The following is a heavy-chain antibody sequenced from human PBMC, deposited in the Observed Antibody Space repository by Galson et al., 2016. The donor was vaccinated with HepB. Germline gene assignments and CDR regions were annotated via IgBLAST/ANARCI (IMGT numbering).Heavy chain of an antibody. Sequence: SCAGSGFTFSRYGMTWVRQAPGKGLEWVSSITANGDSTFYRDPVKGRFAISRDNSKNTLYLQVDGLRAEDTAVYYCAKDDDGIGVMPLDHWGQGTLLTVSS. CDR3: AKDDDGIGVMPLDH. CDR2: ITANGDST. CDR1: GFTFSRYG. V-gene: IGHV3-23*01. J-gene: IGHJ4*02. D-gene: IGHD3-10*01.